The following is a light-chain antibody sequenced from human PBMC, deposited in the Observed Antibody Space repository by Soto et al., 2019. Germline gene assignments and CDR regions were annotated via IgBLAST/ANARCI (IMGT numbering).Light chain of an antibody. J-gene: IGLJ2*01. Sequence: QSALTQPASVSGSPGQSITISCIGTSSDVGSYNLVSWYQQHPGKAPKVLIYEVSERPSGVSNRFSGSKSCNTASLTISGLQAEDEAEYYCCSYAGSRTHVLFGGGTKLTVL. V-gene: IGLV2-23*02. CDR3: CSYAGSRTHVL. CDR1: SSDVGSYNL. CDR2: EVS.